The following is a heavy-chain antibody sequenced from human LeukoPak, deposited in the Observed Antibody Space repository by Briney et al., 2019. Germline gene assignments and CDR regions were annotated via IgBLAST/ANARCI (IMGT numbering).Heavy chain of an antibody. CDR2: VYYSGST. CDR1: GGSLSSYY. D-gene: IGHD1-26*01. V-gene: IGHV4-59*01. J-gene: IGHJ4*02. Sequence: PSETLCLTCTVSGGSLSSYYWSWIRQPPGKGLEWIGYVYYSGSTDYNPSLKSRVTISVDTSKNQFSLKLSSVTAADTALYYCARDRRHSGSYSIYDYWGQGTLVTVSS. CDR3: ARDRRHSGSYSIYDY.